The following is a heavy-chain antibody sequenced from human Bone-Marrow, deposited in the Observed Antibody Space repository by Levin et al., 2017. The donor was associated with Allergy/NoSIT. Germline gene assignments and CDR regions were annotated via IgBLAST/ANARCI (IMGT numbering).Heavy chain of an antibody. CDR3: ARDGTYYYYMDV. CDR2: ISSSSSYI. Sequence: GGSLRLSCAASGFTFSSYNMNWVRQAPGKGLEWVSSISSSSSYIYYADSVKGRFTVSRDNAKNSLYLQMNSLRAEDTAVYYCARDGTYYYYMDVWGKGTTVTVSS. CDR1: GFTFSSYN. J-gene: IGHJ6*03. V-gene: IGHV3-21*01. D-gene: IGHD1-1*01.